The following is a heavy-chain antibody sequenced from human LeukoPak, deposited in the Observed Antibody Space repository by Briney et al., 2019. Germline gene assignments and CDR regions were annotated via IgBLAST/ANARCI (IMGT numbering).Heavy chain of an antibody. CDR3: ARDESGWFLFDY. CDR1: GGSFSGYY. J-gene: IGHJ4*02. V-gene: IGHV4-34*01. CDR2: INHSGST. D-gene: IGHD6-19*01. Sequence: SETLSLTCAVYGGSFSGYYWSWIRQPPGKGLEWIGEINHSGSTNYNPSLKSRVTISVDTSKNQFSLKLSPVTAADTAVYYCARDESGWFLFDYWGQGTLVTVSS.